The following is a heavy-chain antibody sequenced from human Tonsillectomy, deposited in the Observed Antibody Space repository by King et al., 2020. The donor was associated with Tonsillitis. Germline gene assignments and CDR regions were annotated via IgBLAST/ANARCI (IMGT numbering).Heavy chain of an antibody. Sequence: VQLVESGAEVKKPGASVKVSCKASGYTFTGYYIHWVRQAPGQGLEWMGWINPNSGGTNYEQNFQGRVTMTTDTSISTAYMELRRLRSDDTAVYYCARGGADRYYYYCDMDVWGQGTTVTVSS. D-gene: IGHD1-26*01. CDR3: ARGGADRYYYYCDMDV. CDR1: GYTFTGYY. J-gene: IGHJ6*02. CDR2: INPNSGGT. V-gene: IGHV1-2*02.